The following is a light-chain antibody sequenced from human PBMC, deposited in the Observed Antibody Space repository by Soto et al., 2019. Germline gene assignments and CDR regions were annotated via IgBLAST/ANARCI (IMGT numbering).Light chain of an antibody. J-gene: IGKJ5*01. Sequence: DIMMTQSPLSLPVTPGEPASISCRSNQSLLHNNGYNYLDWYMQKPGQSPQLLIHLGYNRAAGVSDRFGGSGSGTDFSLKISRVEAANVGVYYCMHALHGLTVGKGPRLE. CDR1: QSLLHNNGYNY. CDR2: LGY. CDR3: MHALHGLT. V-gene: IGKV2-28*01.